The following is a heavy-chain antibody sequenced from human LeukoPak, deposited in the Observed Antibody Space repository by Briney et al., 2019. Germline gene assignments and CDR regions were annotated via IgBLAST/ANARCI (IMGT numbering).Heavy chain of an antibody. CDR1: GFTFSSYG. CDR2: IWYDGSNK. CDR3: ARDHMVSSYFDY. D-gene: IGHD3-10*01. V-gene: IGHV3-33*01. J-gene: IGHJ4*02. Sequence: GRSLRLSCAASGFTFSSYGMHWVRQAPGKGLEWVAVIWYDGSNKYYADSVKGRFTISRDNSKNTLYLQMNSLRAEDTAVYYCARDHMVSSYFDYWGQGTLVTVSS.